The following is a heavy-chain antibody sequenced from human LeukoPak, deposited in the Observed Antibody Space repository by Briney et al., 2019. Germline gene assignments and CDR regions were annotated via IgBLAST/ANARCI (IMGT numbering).Heavy chain of an antibody. Sequence: ASVKVSCKASGYTFTGYYMHWVRQAPGQGLEWMGWINPNSGGTNYAQKFQGRVTMTRDTSISTAYMELSRLRSDDTAVYYCARDPLGDSTSWYLRYYYYMDVWGKGTTVTVSS. J-gene: IGHJ6*03. CDR3: ARDPLGDSTSWYLRYYYYMDV. CDR2: INPNSGGT. CDR1: GYTFTGYY. D-gene: IGHD6-13*01. V-gene: IGHV1-2*02.